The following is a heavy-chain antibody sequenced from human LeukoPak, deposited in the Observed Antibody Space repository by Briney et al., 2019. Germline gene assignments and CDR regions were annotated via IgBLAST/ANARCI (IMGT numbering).Heavy chain of an antibody. Sequence: SETLSLTCTVSGGSIRSSYYYWGWIRQPPGKGLEWFGSIYDSGSTYYNPSLKSRVTISVDTSKNQFSLKLNSVPAADTAVYYCARHSGPWGQGTLVTVSS. J-gene: IGHJ5*02. D-gene: IGHD7-27*01. CDR1: GGSIRSSYYY. CDR2: IYDSGST. CDR3: ARHSGP. V-gene: IGHV4-39*01.